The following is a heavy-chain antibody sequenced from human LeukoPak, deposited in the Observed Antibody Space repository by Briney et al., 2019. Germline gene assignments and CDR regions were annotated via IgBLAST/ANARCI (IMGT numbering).Heavy chain of an antibody. CDR3: AKVEATYGSGSYYPWVY. D-gene: IGHD3-10*01. J-gene: IGHJ4*02. CDR1: GFTFSSYA. Sequence: GGSLRLSCAASGFTFSSYAMSWVRQAPGKGLEWVSAISGSGISTYYADSVKGRFTISRDNSKDTLYLQMNSLRAEDTAVYYCAKVEATYGSGSYYPWVYWGQGTLVTVSS. V-gene: IGHV3-23*01. CDR2: ISGSGIST.